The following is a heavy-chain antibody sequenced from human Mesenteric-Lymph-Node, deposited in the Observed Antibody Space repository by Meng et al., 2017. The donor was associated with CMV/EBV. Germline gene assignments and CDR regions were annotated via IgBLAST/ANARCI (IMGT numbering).Heavy chain of an antibody. V-gene: IGHV3-74*01. CDR1: GFPFSSYW. Sequence: GGSLRLSCATSGFPFSSYWMHWVRRAPGKGLEWVSYVSGDGSDTRYADSVKGRFTVSRDNAKNTLSLQMVNLRVDDTAVYFCARASDWGSGKFNYYHGMDVWGQGTTVTVSS. J-gene: IGHJ6*02. CDR3: ARASDWGSGKFNYYHGMDV. D-gene: IGHD7-27*01. CDR2: VSGDGSDT.